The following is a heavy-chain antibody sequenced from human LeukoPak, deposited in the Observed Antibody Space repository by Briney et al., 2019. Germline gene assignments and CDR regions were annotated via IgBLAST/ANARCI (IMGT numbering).Heavy chain of an antibody. V-gene: IGHV7-4-1*02. D-gene: IGHD1-26*01. CDR3: FAVGSTFDH. Sequence: ASVKVSCKASGYTFTDYAVSWVREAPGQGLESMGWINTGTGNPTYAQDFTGRFVFSVDTSVSTAYLQINSLKAEDTPVYYCFAVGSTFDHWGQGTLVTVSS. CDR1: GYTFTDYA. J-gene: IGHJ4*02. CDR2: INTGTGNP.